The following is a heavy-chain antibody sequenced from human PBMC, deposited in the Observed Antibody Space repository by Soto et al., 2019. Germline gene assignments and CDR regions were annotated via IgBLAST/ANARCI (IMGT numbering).Heavy chain of an antibody. Sequence: PGGSLRLSCTVSGFAFNNYGINWVRQAPGKGLEWVSVISSGDDTYYADSMRGRFTISRDNSKNEVYLQMDNLRAEDTAVYYCARNSSPGGMDVWGQGTTVTVSS. J-gene: IGHJ6*02. V-gene: IGHV3-53*01. CDR2: ISSGDDT. CDR3: ARNSSPGGMDV. D-gene: IGHD6-13*01. CDR1: GFAFNNYG.